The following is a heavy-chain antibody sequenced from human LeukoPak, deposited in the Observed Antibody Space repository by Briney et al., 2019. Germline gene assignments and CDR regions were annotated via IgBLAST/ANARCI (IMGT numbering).Heavy chain of an antibody. CDR2: INPSGGST. CDR1: GYTFTSYY. J-gene: IGHJ6*03. V-gene: IGHV1-46*01. CDR3: ARVAAEVVGLPGVIGFGWLRRDYYYMDV. Sequence: ASVKVSCKASGYTFTSYYMHWVRQAPGQGLEWMGIINPSGGSTSYAQKFQGRVTMTRDMSTSTVYMELRSLRSEDTAVYHCARVAAEVVGLPGVIGFGWLRRDYYYMDVWGKGTTVTVSS. D-gene: IGHD2-2*02.